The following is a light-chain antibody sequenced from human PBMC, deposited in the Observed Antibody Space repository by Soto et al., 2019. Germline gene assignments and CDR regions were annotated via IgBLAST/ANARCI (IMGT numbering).Light chain of an antibody. V-gene: IGKV1-5*01. CDR3: QQYETFSGT. CDR2: DAS. CDR1: QSISGW. Sequence: DIQMTQTPSTLSGSVGDRVTITCRASQSISGWLAWYQLKPGKAPKLLIYDASALPRGVPSRFSGSGSGTKFTLTIASLQPDDFATYYCQQYETFSGTFGPGTKVDIK. J-gene: IGKJ1*01.